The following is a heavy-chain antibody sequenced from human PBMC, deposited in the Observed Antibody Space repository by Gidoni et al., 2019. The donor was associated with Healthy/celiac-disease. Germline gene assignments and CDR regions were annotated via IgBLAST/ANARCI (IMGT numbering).Heavy chain of an antibody. D-gene: IGHD3-16*01. CDR1: GGTFSSYA. CDR3: ARGTFTFGGVIGWFDP. CDR2: IIPIVGTA. J-gene: IGHJ5*02. Sequence: QVQLVQSGAEVKKPGSSVKVSCKASGGTFSSYAISWVRQAPGQGLGWMGGIIPIVGTANYAQKFQGRVTITADESTSTAYMELSSLRSEDTAVYYCARGTFTFGGVIGWFDPWGQGTLVTVSS. V-gene: IGHV1-69*01.